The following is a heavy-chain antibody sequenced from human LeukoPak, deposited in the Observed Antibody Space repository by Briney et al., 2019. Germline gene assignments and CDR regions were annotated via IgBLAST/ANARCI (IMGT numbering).Heavy chain of an antibody. CDR3: ARDGAYDILTGYYMKYNWFDP. Sequence: GGSLRLSCAASGFTFSSYSMNWVRQAPGKGLEWVSSISSSSSYIYYADSVKGRSTISRDNAKNSLYLQMNSLRAEDTAVYYCARDGAYDILTGYYMKYNWFDPWGQGTLVTVSS. CDR1: GFTFSSYS. D-gene: IGHD3-9*01. V-gene: IGHV3-21*01. J-gene: IGHJ5*02. CDR2: ISSSSSYI.